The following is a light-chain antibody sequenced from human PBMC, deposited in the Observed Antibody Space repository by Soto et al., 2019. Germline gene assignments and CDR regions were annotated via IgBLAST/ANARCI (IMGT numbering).Light chain of an antibody. Sequence: DIVMTQSPYSLPVSLGERATINCKSSQSVLYSSNNKNYLAWFQQKSGQPPKLLIYWASTRESGVPDRFSGRGSGTDFTLTISSLQAEDVAVYYCQQYDNTPRTFRQGTKVEIK. CDR2: WAS. V-gene: IGKV4-1*01. CDR1: QSVLYSSNNKNY. J-gene: IGKJ1*01. CDR3: QQYDNTPRT.